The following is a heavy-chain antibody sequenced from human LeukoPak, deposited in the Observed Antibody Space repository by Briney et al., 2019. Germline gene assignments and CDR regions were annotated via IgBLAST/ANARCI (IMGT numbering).Heavy chain of an antibody. CDR1: GFTFSSYG. J-gene: IGHJ4*02. D-gene: IGHD2-2*01. Sequence: GSLRLSCAASGFTFSSYGMHWVRQAPGKGLEWVAVISNDGSNKHYGDSVKGRFTISRDNSKNTLYLQMNSLRAEDTAVYYCARAYRDCSSTSCYSWHDYWGQGTLVTVSS. CDR3: ARAYRDCSSTSCYSWHDY. CDR2: ISNDGSNK. V-gene: IGHV3-30*03.